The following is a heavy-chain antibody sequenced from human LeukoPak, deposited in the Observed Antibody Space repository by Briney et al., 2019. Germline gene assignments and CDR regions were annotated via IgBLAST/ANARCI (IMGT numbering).Heavy chain of an antibody. V-gene: IGHV3-23*01. Sequence: GGSLRLSCAASGFTFSSYAMTWVRQASGKGLEWVSTISGSGGSTHYADSAKGRFTISRDNSKNTLYLQMNSLRAGDTAVYYCAKDRRTDYRGAWYWGQGTLVSVSS. J-gene: IGHJ4*02. D-gene: IGHD6-19*01. CDR1: GFTFSSYA. CDR2: ISGSGGST. CDR3: AKDRRTDYRGAWY.